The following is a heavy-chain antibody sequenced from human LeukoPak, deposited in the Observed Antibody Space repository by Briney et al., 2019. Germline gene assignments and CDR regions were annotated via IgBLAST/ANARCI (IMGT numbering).Heavy chain of an antibody. J-gene: IGHJ5*02. Sequence: SETLSLTCTVSGGSISGGSYYWSWIRQPAGKGLEWIGRIYTSGSTNYNPSLKSRVTISVDTSKNQFSLKLSSVTAADTAVYYCAREYFRYSDPWGQGILVTVSS. CDR1: GGSISGGSYY. D-gene: IGHD3-9*01. CDR3: AREYFRYSDP. V-gene: IGHV4-61*02. CDR2: IYTSGST.